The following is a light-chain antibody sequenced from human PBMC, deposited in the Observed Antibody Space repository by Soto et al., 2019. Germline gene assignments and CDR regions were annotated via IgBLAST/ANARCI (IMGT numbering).Light chain of an antibody. CDR1: QSIRNY. J-gene: IGKJ4*01. Sequence: IQLTQSPSSLSASVGDRVTITCRASQSIRNYLNWYQQKPGKAPKLLIYAASSLQSGVPSRFSGSGSGADFTLTIASLQPEDFATYYCQQSYSTPLTFGGGTKVDI. V-gene: IGKV1-39*01. CDR2: AAS. CDR3: QQSYSTPLT.